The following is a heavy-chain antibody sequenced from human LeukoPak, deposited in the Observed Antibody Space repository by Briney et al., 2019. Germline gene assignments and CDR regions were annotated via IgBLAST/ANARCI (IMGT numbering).Heavy chain of an antibody. J-gene: IGHJ3*02. CDR1: GGSISSGGYS. D-gene: IGHD2-8*01. CDR2: IYHSGST. Sequence: PSETLSLTCAVSGGSISSGGYSWSWIRQPPGKGLEWIGYIYHSGSTYYNPSLKSRVTISVDRSKNQFSLKLSSVTAADTAVYYCARAPGWSLGLDIWGQGTMVTVSS. V-gene: IGHV4-30-2*01. CDR3: ARAPGWSLGLDI.